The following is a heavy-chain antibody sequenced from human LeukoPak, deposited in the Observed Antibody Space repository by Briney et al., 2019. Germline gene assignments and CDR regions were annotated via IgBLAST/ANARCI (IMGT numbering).Heavy chain of an antibody. CDR2: INGDGSST. J-gene: IGHJ4*02. D-gene: IGHD6-13*01. CDR1: GFTFSNYW. V-gene: IGHV3-74*01. Sequence: GGSLRLSCAASGFTFSNYWMHWVRQAPGKGLVGVSRINGDGSSTSYADSVKGRFTISRDNAKNTLYLEMNSLRAEDTAVYYCVRVAAAGTFDYWGQGTLVTVSS. CDR3: VRVAAAGTFDY.